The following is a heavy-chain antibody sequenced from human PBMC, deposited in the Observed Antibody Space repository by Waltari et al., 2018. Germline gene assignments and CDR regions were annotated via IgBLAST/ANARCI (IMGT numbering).Heavy chain of an antibody. Sequence: DVQLVESGGGLIQPGGSLGLSCADSGLAVMSNYRSWVRQAPGKGLEWVSVINSGGDRYYADSVKGRFTISRDDSKNTLYLEMNSLTGEDTAVYFCARLETSGWDIEFWGQGTLVTVSS. CDR1: GLAVMSNY. D-gene: IGHD6-19*01. J-gene: IGHJ4*02. V-gene: IGHV3-53*01. CDR3: ARLETSGWDIEF. CDR2: INSGGDR.